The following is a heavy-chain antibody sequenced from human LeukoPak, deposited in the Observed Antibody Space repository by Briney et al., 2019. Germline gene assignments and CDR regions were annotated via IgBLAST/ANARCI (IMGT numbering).Heavy chain of an antibody. Sequence: GGSLRLSCTVSGFTFGDYAINWVRQAPGRGLEWVGFIRSKAFGETAEYAASVKGRFTISRDDSKSIAYLQMNSLKTEDTAVYYCTRDRGSSTLGDYWGQGTLVTVSS. D-gene: IGHD7-27*01. CDR3: TRDRGSSTLGDY. CDR2: IRSKAFGETA. J-gene: IGHJ4*02. CDR1: GFTFGDYA. V-gene: IGHV3-49*04.